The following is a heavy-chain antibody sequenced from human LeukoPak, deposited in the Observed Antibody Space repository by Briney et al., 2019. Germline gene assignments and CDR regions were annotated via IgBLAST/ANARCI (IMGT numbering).Heavy chain of an antibody. CDR1: GGSISSSSYY. CDR3: AKDPRLCGGDCFTTIDF. D-gene: IGHD2-21*02. CDR2: IYYSGST. Sequence: ASETLSLTCTVSGGSISSSSYYWGWIRQPPGKGLEWIGSIYYSGSTYYNPSLKSRVTISVDTSKNQFSLKLSSVTAADTAIYYCAKDPRLCGGDCFTTIDFWGRGTMVTVSP. J-gene: IGHJ3*01. V-gene: IGHV4-39*02.